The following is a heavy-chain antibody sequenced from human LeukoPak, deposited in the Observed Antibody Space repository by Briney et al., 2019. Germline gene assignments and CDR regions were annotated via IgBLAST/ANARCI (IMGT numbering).Heavy chain of an antibody. J-gene: IGHJ4*02. CDR3: TRESGAFSPFGF. Sequence: SSGTLSLTCAVSGGSITTTNWWSWVRQPPGKGLEWIGEVHLSGATNYSPSLESRVSMSIDKSKNHLSLEVTSVTAADTAIYYCTRESGAFSPFGFWGQGTLLTVSS. CDR2: VHLSGAT. D-gene: IGHD1-26*01. V-gene: IGHV4-4*02. CDR1: GGSITTTNW.